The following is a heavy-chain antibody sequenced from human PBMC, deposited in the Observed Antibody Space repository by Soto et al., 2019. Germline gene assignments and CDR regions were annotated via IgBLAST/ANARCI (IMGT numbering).Heavy chain of an antibody. CDR1: GYTFTGYY. CDR3: ARGTYGDYVSWFDP. J-gene: IGHJ5*02. CDR2: INPNSGGT. D-gene: IGHD4-17*01. Sequence: ASVKVSCKASGYTFTGYYMHWVRQAPGQGLEWMGWINPNSGGTNYAQKFQGWVTMTRDTSISTAYMELSRLRSDDTAVYYCARGTYGDYVSWFDPWGQGTLVTVSS. V-gene: IGHV1-2*04.